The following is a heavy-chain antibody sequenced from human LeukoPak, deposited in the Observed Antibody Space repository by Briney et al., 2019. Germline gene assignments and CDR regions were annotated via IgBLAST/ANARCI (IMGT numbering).Heavy chain of an antibody. Sequence: GGSLRLSCAASGFTFSSYSMNWVRQAPGKGLEWVSSISSSSSYIYYADSVEGRFTISRDNAKNSLYLQMSSLRAEDTAVYYCASRADYYGSGSYAKGNYWGQGTLVTVSS. CDR2: ISSSSSYI. D-gene: IGHD3-10*01. CDR3: ASRADYYGSGSYAKGNY. CDR1: GFTFSSYS. V-gene: IGHV3-21*01. J-gene: IGHJ4*02.